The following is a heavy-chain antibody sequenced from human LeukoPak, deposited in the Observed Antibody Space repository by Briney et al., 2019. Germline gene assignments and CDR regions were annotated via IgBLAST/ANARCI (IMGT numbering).Heavy chain of an antibody. CDR3: ARECTTSCYRGMVV. CDR1: TGSISTYF. J-gene: IGHJ6*02. V-gene: IGHV4-4*07. D-gene: IGHD2-2*01. Sequence: SETLSLTCSVSTGSISTYFWSWIRQPAGKGLEWIGRIYTSGITNYNPSLNNRVTMSVDTSKNQFSLKLSSVTAADTALYFCARECTTSCYRGMVVWGQGTTVTVSS. CDR2: IYTSGIT.